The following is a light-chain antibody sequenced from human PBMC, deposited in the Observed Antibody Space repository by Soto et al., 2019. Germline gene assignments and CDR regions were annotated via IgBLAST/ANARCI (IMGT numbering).Light chain of an antibody. V-gene: IGKV1-12*01. J-gene: IGKJ1*01. CDR1: QDIRRW. Sequence: DIQMTQSPSSVSASVGDRVTITCRASQDIRRWLAWYQQKPGKAPKLLIHDASSLESGVPSSFSGSGSGPEFTLTITSLQPEDFASYFCQQADSFPWTFGHGTKVEI. CDR3: QQADSFPWT. CDR2: DAS.